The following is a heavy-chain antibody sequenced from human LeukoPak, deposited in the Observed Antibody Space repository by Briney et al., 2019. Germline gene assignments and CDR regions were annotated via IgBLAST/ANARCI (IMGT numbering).Heavy chain of an antibody. J-gene: IGHJ4*02. Sequence: GGSLRLSCAASGFTFSSYAMHWVRQAPGKGLEWVAVISYDGSNKYYADSVKGRFTISRDNSKNTLYLQMNSLRAEDTAVYYCARVPRRYSSSRLDYYFDYWGQGALVTVSS. D-gene: IGHD6-13*01. CDR3: ARVPRRYSSSRLDYYFDY. CDR1: GFTFSSYA. CDR2: ISYDGSNK. V-gene: IGHV3-30-3*01.